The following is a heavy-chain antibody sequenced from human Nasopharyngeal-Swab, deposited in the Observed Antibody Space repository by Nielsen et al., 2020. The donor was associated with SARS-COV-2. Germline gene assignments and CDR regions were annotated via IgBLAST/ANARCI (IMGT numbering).Heavy chain of an antibody. J-gene: IGHJ2*01. Sequence: ASAKVSCKASGYTFTGYYIHWVRQAPGQGLEWMGWINPNGGGTNYAQEFQGRVTMTRDTSISTTYMDLRWLRSDDTAVYYCARGPAHGAYPSRASFDLWGRGTLVSVSS. CDR3: ARGPAHGAYPSRASFDL. CDR1: GYTFTGYY. CDR2: INPNGGGT. D-gene: IGHD3-16*01. V-gene: IGHV1-2*02.